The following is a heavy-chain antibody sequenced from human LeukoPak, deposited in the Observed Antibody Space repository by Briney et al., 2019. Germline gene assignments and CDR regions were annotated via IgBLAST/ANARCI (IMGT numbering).Heavy chain of an antibody. CDR2: IIPIFGTA. J-gene: IGHJ4*02. V-gene: IGHV1-69*01. CDR1: GGTFSSYA. D-gene: IGHD6-19*01. CDR3: ASSVPGYSSGWYFVH. Sequence: ASVKVSCKASGGTFSSYAISWVQQAPGQGLEWMGGIIPIFGTANYAQKFQGRVTITADESTSTAYMELSSLRSEDTAVYYCASSVPGYSSGWYFVHWGQGTLVTVSS.